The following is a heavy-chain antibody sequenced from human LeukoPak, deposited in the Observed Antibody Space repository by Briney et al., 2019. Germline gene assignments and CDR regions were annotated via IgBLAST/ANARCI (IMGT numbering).Heavy chain of an antibody. CDR2: ISWNSDSI. Sequence: GGALRLSCVASVFTFDDHAMHGVRQAPGRGREWVSGISWNSDSIAYGDSVKGRFTISRDNAKNSLYLQMNSLRAEDTALYYCARDRSEYSLRGFDPWGQGTLVTVSS. D-gene: IGHD6-6*01. V-gene: IGHV3-9*01. CDR3: ARDRSEYSLRGFDP. CDR1: VFTFDDHA. J-gene: IGHJ5*02.